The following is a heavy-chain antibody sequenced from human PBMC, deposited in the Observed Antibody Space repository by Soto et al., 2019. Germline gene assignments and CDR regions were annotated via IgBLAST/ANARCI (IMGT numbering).Heavy chain of an antibody. CDR3: AREGYSNNIDY. CDR1: GFTFSSYG. J-gene: IGHJ4*02. V-gene: IGHV3-33*01. CDR2: IWYDGSNK. D-gene: IGHD6-13*01. Sequence: QVQLVESGGGVVQPGRSLRLSCAASGFTFSSYGMHWVRQAPGKGLEWVAVIWYDGSNKYYADSVKGRFTISRDNSKNTLYLQMNSLRAEDTAVYYCAREGYSNNIDYWGQGTLVTVSS.